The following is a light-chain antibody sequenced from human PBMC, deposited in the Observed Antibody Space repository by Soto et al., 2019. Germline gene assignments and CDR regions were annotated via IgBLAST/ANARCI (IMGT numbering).Light chain of an antibody. CDR2: GAS. J-gene: IGKJ4*01. CDR1: QSVSISY. Sequence: ESVLTQSPGTLSLSAGAIDTRSCTASQSVSISYLAWYQQKPGQAPRLLIYGASTRATGIPARFSGSGSGTEFTLTIASLQSEDFGVYYCQRFNRWPLSFGGGTRWIS. V-gene: IGKV3-15*01. CDR3: QRFNRWPLS.